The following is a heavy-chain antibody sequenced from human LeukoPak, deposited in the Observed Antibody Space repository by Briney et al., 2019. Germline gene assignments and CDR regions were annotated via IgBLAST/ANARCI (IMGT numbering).Heavy chain of an antibody. V-gene: IGHV1-69*05. D-gene: IGHD3-16*01. CDR1: GGTFSSYA. Sequence: SVKVSCKASGGTFSSYAISWVRQAPGQGLEWMGGIIPIFGTANYAQKFQGRVTMTRDTSTSTVYMELSSLRSEDTAVYYCARVTDYVWGSSQYYFDYWGQGTLVTVSS. CDR2: IIPIFGTA. J-gene: IGHJ4*02. CDR3: ARVTDYVWGSSQYYFDY.